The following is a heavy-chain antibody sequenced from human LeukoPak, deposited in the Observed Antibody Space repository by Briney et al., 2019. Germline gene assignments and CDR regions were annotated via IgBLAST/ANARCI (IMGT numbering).Heavy chain of an antibody. D-gene: IGHD2-15*01. CDR3: ASVTDMIPGVFDI. CDR2: IIPILGIA. J-gene: IGHJ3*02. Sequence: ASVKVSCKASGGTFSSYTISWVRQAPGQVLEWMGRIIPILGIANYAQKFQGRVTITADKSTSTAYMELSSLRSEDTAVYYCASVTDMIPGVFDIWGQGTMVTVSS. V-gene: IGHV1-69*02. CDR1: GGTFSSYT.